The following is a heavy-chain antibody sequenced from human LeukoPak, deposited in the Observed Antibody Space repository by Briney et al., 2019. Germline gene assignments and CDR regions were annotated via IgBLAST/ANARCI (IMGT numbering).Heavy chain of an antibody. V-gene: IGHV3-30*02. D-gene: IGHD3-10*01. CDR1: GFTVSSNY. CDR3: AKDLLLRAFYMDV. CDR2: IRYDGSNK. J-gene: IGHJ6*03. Sequence: PGGSLRLSCAASGFTVSSNYMSWVRQAPGKGLEWVAFIRYDGSNKYYADSVKGRFTISRDNSKNTLYLQMNSLRAEDTAVYYCAKDLLLRAFYMDVWGKGTTVTVSS.